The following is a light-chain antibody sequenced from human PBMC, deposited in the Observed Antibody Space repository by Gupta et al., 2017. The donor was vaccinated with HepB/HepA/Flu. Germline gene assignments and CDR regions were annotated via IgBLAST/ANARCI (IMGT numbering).Light chain of an antibody. CDR2: LGS. J-gene: IGKJ1*01. CDR3: MQDLQTKA. CDR1: QSLLHSNGKTY. Sequence: EIVMTQSPLSLPVTPGEPASISCRSSQSLLHSNGKTYLDWYVQKPGQPPQVLIYLGSKRAYGVPDRFSGTGSGTEFTLKRSRGEAEDVGVYYCMQDLQTKAFGQGTKVEIK. V-gene: IGKV2-28*01.